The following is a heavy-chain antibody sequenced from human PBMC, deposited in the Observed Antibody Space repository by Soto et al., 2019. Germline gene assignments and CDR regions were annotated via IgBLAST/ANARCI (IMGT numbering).Heavy chain of an antibody. CDR3: AKEGVGATLDF. D-gene: IGHD1-26*01. Sequence: QVQLVESGGGVVQPGRSLRLSCTASGFTFSSSVMHWIRQAPGKGLEWVAVISSDGSNKYYADSVKGRFTISRDNSKNTLYLQTNSLRTEDTAVYYCAKEGVGATLDFWGQGTRVTVSS. CDR2: ISSDGSNK. V-gene: IGHV3-30*18. CDR1: GFTFSSSV. J-gene: IGHJ4*02.